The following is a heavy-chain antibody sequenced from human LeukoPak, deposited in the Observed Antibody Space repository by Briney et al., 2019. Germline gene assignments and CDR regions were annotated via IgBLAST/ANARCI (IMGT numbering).Heavy chain of an antibody. CDR2: IYPGDSDT. CDR3: ARRERTGFYYSDC. J-gene: IGHJ4*02. Sequence: GQPLKIPCKGSGYIFTTYWTGWARQMPAKGLAYMAFIYPGDSDTRYSPSFQGPVTVSVDTSITTAYLQWSSLKASDPAIYYCARRERTGFYYSDCWGQPPLVTASS. CDR1: GYIFTTYW. V-gene: IGHV5-51*01. D-gene: IGHD6-19*01.